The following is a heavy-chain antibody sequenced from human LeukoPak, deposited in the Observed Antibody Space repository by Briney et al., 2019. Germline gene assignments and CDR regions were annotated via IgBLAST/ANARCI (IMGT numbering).Heavy chain of an antibody. V-gene: IGHV4-34*01. CDR2: IHEGRRA. CDR1: SGSLSGYS. D-gene: IGHD7-27*01. J-gene: IGHJ3*01. Sequence: SETLSLTCTVFSGSLSGYSWSWIRQSPGTGLEWIGEIHEGRRANYNPSLKSRVTIFRDTSKKQFSLNLSSVTAADTAVYYCARSQSLWAAPSFDLWGQGTMVTVSS. CDR3: ARSQSLWAAPSFDL.